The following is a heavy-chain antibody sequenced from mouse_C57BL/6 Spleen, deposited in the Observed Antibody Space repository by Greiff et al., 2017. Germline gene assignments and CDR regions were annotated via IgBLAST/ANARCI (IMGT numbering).Heavy chain of an antibody. CDR2: ISYSGST. J-gene: IGHJ1*03. Sequence: VQLQQPGPGLAKPSQTLSLTCSVTGYSITSDYWNWIRKFPGNKLEYMGYISYSGSTYYNPSLKSRISITRDTSKNQYYLQLNSVTTEDTATYYCARYPITTVVAPYWYFDVWGTGTTVTVSS. CDR3: ARYPITTVVAPYWYFDV. D-gene: IGHD1-1*01. V-gene: IGHV3-8*01. CDR1: GYSITSDY.